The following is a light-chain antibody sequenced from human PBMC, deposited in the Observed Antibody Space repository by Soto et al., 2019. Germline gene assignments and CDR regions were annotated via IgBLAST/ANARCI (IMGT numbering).Light chain of an antibody. CDR3: QQRSNWPLT. CDR1: QSVSSSY. CDR2: GAP. Sequence: EIVLTQSPGTLSLSPGERATLSCRASQSVSSSYLAWYQQKPGQAPRLLIYGAPSRATGIPDRFSGSGSGRDFTLTISSLEPEDFAVYFCQQRSNWPLTFGGGTKVDIK. V-gene: IGKV3D-20*02. J-gene: IGKJ4*01.